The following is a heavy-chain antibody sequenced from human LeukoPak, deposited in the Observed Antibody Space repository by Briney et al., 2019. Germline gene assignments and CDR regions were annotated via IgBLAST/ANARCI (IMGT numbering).Heavy chain of an antibody. V-gene: IGHV3-11*04. J-gene: IGHJ4*02. CDR2: ISSSGSTI. D-gene: IGHD1-7*01. CDR1: GFTFSDSY. CDR3: ARELDLYNWNYGGGYYFDY. Sequence: GGSLRLSCAASGFTFSDSYMSWIRQAPGKGLEWVSYISSSGSTIYYADSVKGRFTISRDNAKNSLYLQMNSLRAEDTAVYYCARELDLYNWNYGGGYYFDYWGQGTLVTVSS.